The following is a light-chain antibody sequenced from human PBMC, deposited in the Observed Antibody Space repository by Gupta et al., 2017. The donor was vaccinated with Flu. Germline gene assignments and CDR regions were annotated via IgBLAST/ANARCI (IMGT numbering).Light chain of an antibody. V-gene: IGLV6-57*02. Sequence: TVTISCTSSSGIVASNYVQWYQQRSGRAPTLVIYDDNQRPSGVPDRFSGSIYGSSTSASITMSELEAEDDYYYYSQYFNSVNWVFGGGTKLTVL. J-gene: IGLJ3*02. CDR2: DDN. CDR1: SGIVASNY. CDR3: QYFNSVNWV.